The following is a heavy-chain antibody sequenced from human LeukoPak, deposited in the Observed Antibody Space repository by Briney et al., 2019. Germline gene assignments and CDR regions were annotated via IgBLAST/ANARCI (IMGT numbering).Heavy chain of an antibody. J-gene: IGHJ6*03. CDR3: ASGVPAALYYYYYYMDV. V-gene: IGHV1-2*02. CDR1: GYTFTGYY. CDR2: INPNSGGT. Sequence: ASVKVSCKASGYTFTGYYMHWVRQAPGQGLEWMGWINPNSGGTNYAQKFQGRVTMTRDTSISTAYMELSRLRSDDTAVYYCASGVPAALYYYYYYMDVWGKGTTVTVSS. D-gene: IGHD2-2*01.